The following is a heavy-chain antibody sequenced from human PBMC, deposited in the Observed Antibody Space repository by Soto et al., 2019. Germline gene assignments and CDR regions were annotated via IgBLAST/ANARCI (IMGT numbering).Heavy chain of an antibody. V-gene: IGHV1-46*01. CDR2: IDPSGNGT. CDR3: AINYYDSSAYRY. J-gene: IGHJ4*02. CDR1: GHTLINYY. D-gene: IGHD3-22*01. Sequence: QVQLVQSGAEVKKPGASVKVSCKASGHTLINYYMHWVRQAPGQGLDWLGKIDPSGNGTSYAERFQGSITLTSDTSTNPVYVELSSLRSEDTAIYYCAINYYDSSAYRYWGQGTLVTVSS.